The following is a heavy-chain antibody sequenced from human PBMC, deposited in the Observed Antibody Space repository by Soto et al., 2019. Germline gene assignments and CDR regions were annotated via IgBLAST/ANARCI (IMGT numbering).Heavy chain of an antibody. CDR2: IIPILCIT. D-gene: IGHD1-20*01. CDR3: ARDPRSITGTTSSEDFQH. Sequence: QAQLMQSGAEVKKPGSSVKVSCKASGGTFSGYAISWVRQAPGQGLEWMGGIIPILCITNYAQKFQGRITIAADESTGTVYMDLRSLRSEDTAVYYCARDPRSITGTTSSEDFQHWGQGTLVSVSS. J-gene: IGHJ1*01. V-gene: IGHV1-69*01. CDR1: GGTFSGYA.